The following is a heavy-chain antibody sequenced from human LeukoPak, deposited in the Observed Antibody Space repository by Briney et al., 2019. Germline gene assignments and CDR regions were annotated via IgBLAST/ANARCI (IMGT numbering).Heavy chain of an antibody. D-gene: IGHD2-15*01. Sequence: GGSLRLSCAASGFTFSSYGMHWVRQAPGKGLEGVAVIWYDGINKYYADSAKGRFTISRDNSKNTLYLQMNSLRAEDTALYYCARGLVVGGTGVWAFDIWGQGTMVTVSS. CDR1: GFTFSSYG. CDR2: IWYDGINK. CDR3: ARGLVVGGTGVWAFDI. J-gene: IGHJ3*02. V-gene: IGHV3-33*01.